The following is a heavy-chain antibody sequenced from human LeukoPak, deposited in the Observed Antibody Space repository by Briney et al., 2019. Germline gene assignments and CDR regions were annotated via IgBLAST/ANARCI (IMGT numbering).Heavy chain of an antibody. Sequence: SGRSLRLSCAASGFTFSVYSMNWVRQAPGKGLDWVSSISTSSSYIYYADSVKGRFTISRDNARNSLYLQMNSLRAEDTAVYYCARDRYCGGDCSSPSNWLDPWGQGTLVTVSS. CDR3: ARDRYCGGDCSSPSNWLDP. CDR2: ISTSSSYI. J-gene: IGHJ5*02. CDR1: GFTFSVYS. D-gene: IGHD2-21*02. V-gene: IGHV3-21*01.